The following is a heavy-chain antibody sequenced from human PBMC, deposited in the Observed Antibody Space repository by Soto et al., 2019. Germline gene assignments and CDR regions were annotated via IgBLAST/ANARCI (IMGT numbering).Heavy chain of an antibody. Sequence: ASVKVSCKTSGYTFTNFGLSWVRQAPGQGLEWMGWISAYNGNTNYSQKFQDRVTITRDTSASTAYMELSSLRSEDTAVYYCARDLGGWPDYWGQGTLVTVSS. J-gene: IGHJ4*02. CDR3: ARDLGGWPDY. CDR2: ISAYNGNT. D-gene: IGHD6-19*01. CDR1: GYTFTNFG. V-gene: IGHV1-18*01.